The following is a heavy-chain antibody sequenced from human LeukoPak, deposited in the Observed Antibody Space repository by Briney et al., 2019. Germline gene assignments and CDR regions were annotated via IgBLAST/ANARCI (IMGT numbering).Heavy chain of an antibody. D-gene: IGHD3-10*01. Sequence: GALRLSCAASGFTFSSYGMHWVRQAPGKGLEWVAFIRYDGSNKYYADSVKGRVIISRDNSKNTLYLEVISLTAEDTAVYYCAKDDAWLRFGEWSQGTLVTVSS. V-gene: IGHV3-30*02. CDR3: AKDDAWLRFGE. J-gene: IGHJ4*02. CDR1: GFTFSSYG. CDR2: IRYDGSNK.